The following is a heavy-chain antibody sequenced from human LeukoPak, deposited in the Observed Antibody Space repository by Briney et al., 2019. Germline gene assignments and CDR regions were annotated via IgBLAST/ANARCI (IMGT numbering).Heavy chain of an antibody. J-gene: IGHJ4*02. D-gene: IGHD3-16*02. CDR1: GYTFTSYG. CDR3: ARDARLSFFDY. V-gene: IGHV1-18*01. CDR2: ISAYNGNT. Sequence: ASVKVSCKASGYTFTSYGISWVRQAPGRGLEWMGWISAYNGNTNYAQKFQGRVTMTRDMSTSTVYMELSSLRSEDTAVYYCARDARLSFFDYWGQGTLVTVSS.